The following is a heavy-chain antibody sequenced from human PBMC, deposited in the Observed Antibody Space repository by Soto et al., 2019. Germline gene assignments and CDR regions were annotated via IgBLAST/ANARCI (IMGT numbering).Heavy chain of an antibody. V-gene: IGHV4-30-4*01. CDR2: IYYSGST. CDR3: AIRGYSYGLFDY. CDR1: GGSISSGDYY. D-gene: IGHD5-18*01. Sequence: QVQLQESGPGLVKPSQTLSLTCTVSGGSISSGDYYWSWIRQPPGKGLEWIGYIYYSGSTYYNPSLKSRATISVDTSKTQFSLKLSSVTAADPAVYYCAIRGYSYGLFDYWGQGTLVTVSS. J-gene: IGHJ4*02.